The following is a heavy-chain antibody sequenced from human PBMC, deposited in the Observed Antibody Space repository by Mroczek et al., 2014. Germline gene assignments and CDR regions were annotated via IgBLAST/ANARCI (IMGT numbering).Heavy chain of an antibody. V-gene: IGHV3-33*01. Sequence: QVQLVQSGGGVVQPGRSLRLSCAASGFTFSSYGMHWVRQAPGKGLEWVAVIWYDGSNKYYADSVKGRFTISRDNSKNTLYLQMNSLRAEDTAVYYCARFPYPYYDSRPNNYYYYYYMDVWGKGTTVT. CDR3: ARFPYPYYDSRPNNYYYYYYMDV. CDR2: IWYDGSNK. D-gene: IGHD3-3*01. CDR1: GFTFSSYG. J-gene: IGHJ6*03.